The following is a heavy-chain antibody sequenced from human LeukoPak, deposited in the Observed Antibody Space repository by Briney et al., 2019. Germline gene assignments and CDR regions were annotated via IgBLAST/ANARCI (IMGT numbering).Heavy chain of an antibody. D-gene: IGHD6-6*01. CDR3: ARGYSSSYRIDY. CDR1: GFTFCNYW. CDR2: INTDGSST. J-gene: IGHJ4*02. Sequence: GGSLRLSCAASGFTFCNYWMHWVRQAPGKGLVWVSRINTDGSSTTYADSVKGRFTISRDNAKNTLYLQMNSLSAEDTAVYYCARGYSSSYRIDYWGQGTLVTVSS. V-gene: IGHV3-74*01.